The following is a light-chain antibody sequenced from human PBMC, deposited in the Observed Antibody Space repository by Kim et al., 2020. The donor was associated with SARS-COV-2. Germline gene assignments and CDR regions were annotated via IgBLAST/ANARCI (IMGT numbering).Light chain of an antibody. J-gene: IGKJ1*01. CDR1: QSVSSSY. CDR3: QQYGSSPPWT. CDR2: GAS. V-gene: IGKV3-20*01. Sequence: SPGEKAALSCRASQSVSSSYLAWYQQKPGQAPRLLIYGASNRATGIPDRFSGSGSGTVFTLTISRLEPEDFAVYYCQQYGSSPPWTFGQGTKVDIK.